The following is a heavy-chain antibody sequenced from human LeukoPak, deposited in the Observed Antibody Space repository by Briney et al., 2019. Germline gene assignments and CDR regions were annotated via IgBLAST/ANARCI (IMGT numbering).Heavy chain of an antibody. CDR3: AELGITMIGGV. CDR1: GFTFSTYN. V-gene: IGHV3-48*04. D-gene: IGHD3-10*02. Sequence: PGGSLRLSCAASGFTFSTYNMNWVRQAPGKGLEWVSYISSSGNTIYYADSVKGRFTISRDNAKNSLYLQMNSLRAEDTAVYYCAELGITMIGGVWGKGTTVTISS. CDR2: ISSSGNTI. J-gene: IGHJ6*04.